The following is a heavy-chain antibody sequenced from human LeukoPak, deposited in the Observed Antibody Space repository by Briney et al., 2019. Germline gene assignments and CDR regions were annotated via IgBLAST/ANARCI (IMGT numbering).Heavy chain of an antibody. Sequence: PSQTLSLTCTVSGGSISSGGYYWSWIRQPPGKGLEWIGYIYHSGSTYYNPSLKSRVTISVDRSKNQFSLKLSSVTAADTAVYYCATRQRRYGDNDYWGQGTLVTVSS. CDR1: GGSISSGGYY. J-gene: IGHJ4*02. CDR2: IYHSGST. V-gene: IGHV4-30-2*01. D-gene: IGHD4-17*01. CDR3: ATRQRRYGDNDY.